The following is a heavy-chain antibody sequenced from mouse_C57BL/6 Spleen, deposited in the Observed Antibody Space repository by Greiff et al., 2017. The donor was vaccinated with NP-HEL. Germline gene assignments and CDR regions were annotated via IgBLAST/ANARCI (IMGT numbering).Heavy chain of an antibody. V-gene: IGHV1-26*01. Sequence: VQLQQSGPELVKPGASVKISCKASGYTFTDYYMNWVKQSHGKSLEWIGDINPNNGGTSYNQKFKGKATLTVDKSSSTAYMELRSLTSEDSAVYYCARGDYGNVYYFDYWGQGTTLTVSS. J-gene: IGHJ2*01. CDR2: INPNNGGT. CDR3: ARGDYGNVYYFDY. D-gene: IGHD2-1*01. CDR1: GYTFTDYY.